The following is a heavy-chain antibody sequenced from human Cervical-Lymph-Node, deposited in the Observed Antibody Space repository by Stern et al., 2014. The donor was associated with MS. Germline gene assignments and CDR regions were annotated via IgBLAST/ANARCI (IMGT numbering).Heavy chain of an antibody. CDR3: AREVAGHRLGMMDV. J-gene: IGHJ6*02. CDR1: GYNFNSYY. V-gene: IGHV1-46*02. D-gene: IGHD6-19*01. Sequence: QLVQSGAEVKKPGASVKVSCKASGYNFNSYYMHWVRQAPGQGLEWMGIINPSGGSTSYAQKFQGRVTMTRDTSTSTVYMELRSLRSEDTAVYYCAREVAGHRLGMMDVWGQGTTVTVSS. CDR2: INPSGGST.